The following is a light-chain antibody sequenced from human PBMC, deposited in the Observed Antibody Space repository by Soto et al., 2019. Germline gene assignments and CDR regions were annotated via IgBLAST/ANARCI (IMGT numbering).Light chain of an antibody. Sequence: EIVLTQYPGTLSLSPGERATLSCRASQSVSSNYLAWYQQKPGQAPRLLIYGASSRATGIPDKFSGSGSGTDFTLTVSRLEPEDFAVFYCQQYGSSPPTFGQGTNLEIK. CDR1: QSVSSNY. CDR3: QQYGSSPPT. V-gene: IGKV3-20*01. J-gene: IGKJ2*01. CDR2: GAS.